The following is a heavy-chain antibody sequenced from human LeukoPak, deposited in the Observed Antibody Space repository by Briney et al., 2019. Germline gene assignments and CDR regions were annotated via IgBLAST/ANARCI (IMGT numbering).Heavy chain of an antibody. D-gene: IGHD3-9*01. CDR1: GFTFSRRW. Sequence: GGSLRLSCAASGFTFSRRWMDWVRQAPGKGLEWVANIKEDGSMREYLDSVKGRFTISRDNAKNSLYLQMNSLRAEDTAVYYCARKRTRVLTGYLPGSIDYWGQGTLVTVSS. CDR3: ARKRTRVLTGYLPGSIDY. J-gene: IGHJ4*02. V-gene: IGHV3-7*01. CDR2: IKEDGSMR.